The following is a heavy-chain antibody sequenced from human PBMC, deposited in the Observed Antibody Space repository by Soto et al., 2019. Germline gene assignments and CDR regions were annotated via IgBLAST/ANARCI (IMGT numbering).Heavy chain of an antibody. V-gene: IGHV6-1*01. CDR3: AREGTKLAAAGDPFDY. CDR2: TYYRSKWYN. D-gene: IGHD6-13*01. CDR1: GDSVSSNSAA. J-gene: IGHJ4*02. Sequence: QSQTLSLTCAISGDSVSSNSAAWNWIRQSPSRGLEWLGRTYYRSKWYNDYAVSVKSRITINPDTSKNQFSLQLNSVTPEDTAVYYCAREGTKLAAAGDPFDYWGQGTLVTISS.